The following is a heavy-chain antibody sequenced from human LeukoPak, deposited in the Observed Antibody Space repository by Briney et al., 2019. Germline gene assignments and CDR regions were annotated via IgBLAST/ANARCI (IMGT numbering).Heavy chain of an antibody. CDR3: AKVYSGSCYDGLDY. CDR2: LIGSGGST. D-gene: IGHD1-26*01. V-gene: IGHV3-23*01. J-gene: IGHJ4*02. Sequence: GGSLRLSCAASGCTFSSYAMSWVRQAPGKGLEWVSCLIGSGGSTYYVDPVKGRFTISRDNSKNTLYLQMNSLRAEDTALYYCAKVYSGSCYDGLDYWGQGTLVTVSS. CDR1: GCTFSSYA.